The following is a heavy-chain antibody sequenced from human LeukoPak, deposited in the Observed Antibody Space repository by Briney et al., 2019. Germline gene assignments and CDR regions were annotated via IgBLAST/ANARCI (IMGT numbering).Heavy chain of an antibody. Sequence: QAGGSLRLSCAASGFTFSSYWMHWVRQAPGKGLVWVSRINSDGSSTSYADSVKGRFTISRDNAKNTLYLQMNSLRAEETAVYYCARGHITIFGAGYGMDVWGQGTTVTVSS. CDR2: INSDGSST. J-gene: IGHJ6*02. D-gene: IGHD3-3*01. CDR3: ARGHITIFGAGYGMDV. V-gene: IGHV3-74*01. CDR1: GFTFSSYW.